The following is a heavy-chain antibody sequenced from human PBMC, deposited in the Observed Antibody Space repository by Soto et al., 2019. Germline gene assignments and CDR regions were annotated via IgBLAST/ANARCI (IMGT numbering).Heavy chain of an antibody. V-gene: IGHV3-66*04. CDR2: IYSGGNT. J-gene: IGHJ2*01. CDR3: ARHVGFYWYFDL. Sequence: EVQLVESGGGLVQPGGSLRLSCAASGFTVSSSDMGWFRQAPGKGLEWVSSIYSGGNTYYADSVWGRFTISTDNSKDTLYLQMNSLRVDDTAMYYCARHVGFYWYFDLWGRGTLVTVSS. CDR1: GFTVSSSD. D-gene: IGHD1-26*01.